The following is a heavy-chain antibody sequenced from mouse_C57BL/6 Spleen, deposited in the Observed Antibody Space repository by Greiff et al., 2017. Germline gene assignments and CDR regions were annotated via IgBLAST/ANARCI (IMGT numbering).Heavy chain of an antibody. CDR2: IDPEDGDT. D-gene: IGHD1-1*01. CDR1: GFNIKDYY. Sequence: VQLQQSGAELVRPGASVKLSCTASGFNIKDYYMHWVKQRPEQGLEWIGRIDPEDGDTEYAPKFQGKATMTADTSSNTAYLQLSSLTSEDTAVYYCTTPFGYGSSNYAMDYWGQGTSVTVSS. J-gene: IGHJ4*01. V-gene: IGHV14-1*01. CDR3: TTPFGYGSSNYAMDY.